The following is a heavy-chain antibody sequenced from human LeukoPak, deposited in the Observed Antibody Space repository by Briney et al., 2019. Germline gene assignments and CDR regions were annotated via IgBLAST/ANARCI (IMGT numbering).Heavy chain of an antibody. Sequence: SETLSLTCTVSGYSISSGYYWGWIRQPPGRGLEWIGSIYHSGSTYYNPSLKSRVTISVDTSKNQFSLKLSSVTAADTAVYYCARGVVIAPQTFDYWGQGTLVTVSS. D-gene: IGHD2-21*01. CDR2: IYHSGST. V-gene: IGHV4-38-2*02. CDR1: GYSISSGYY. J-gene: IGHJ4*02. CDR3: ARGVVIAPQTFDY.